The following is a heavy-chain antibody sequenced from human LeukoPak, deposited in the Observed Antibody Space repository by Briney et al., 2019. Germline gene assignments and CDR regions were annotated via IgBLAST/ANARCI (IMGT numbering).Heavy chain of an antibody. J-gene: IGHJ3*02. CDR2: MNPNSGNT. Sequence: ASVKVSCKASGYTFTSYYMHWVRQAPGQGLEWMGWMNPNSGNTGYAQKFQGRVTMTRNTSISTAYMELSSLRSEDTAVYYCARGKIKGDAFDIWGQGTMVTVSS. V-gene: IGHV1-8*02. CDR3: ARGKIKGDAFDI. CDR1: GYTFTSYY.